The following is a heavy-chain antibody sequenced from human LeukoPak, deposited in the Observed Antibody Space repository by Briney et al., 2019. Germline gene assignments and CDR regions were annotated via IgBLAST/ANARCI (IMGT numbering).Heavy chain of an antibody. J-gene: IGHJ4*02. D-gene: IGHD3-9*01. V-gene: IGHV1-18*04. CDR3: ARAGNYDILTGSPDY. CDR2: ISAYNGNT. Sequence: GASVKVSCKASGYTFTGYYMHWVRQAPGQGLEWMGWISAYNGNTNYAQKLQGRVTMTTDTSTSTAYMELRSLRSDDTAVYYCARAGNYDILTGSPDYWGQGTLVTVSS. CDR1: GYTFTGYY.